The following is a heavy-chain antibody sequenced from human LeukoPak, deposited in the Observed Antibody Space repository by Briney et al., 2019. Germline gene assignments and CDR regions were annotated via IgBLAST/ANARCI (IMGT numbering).Heavy chain of an antibody. CDR2: IYNSGNSNYKS. CDR1: GDSISSSY. Sequence: SETLSLTCTVSGDSISSSYWSWIRQPPGKGLEWIGYIYNSGNSNYKSNHNSSLKSRVTMSVDTSKNQFSLKLSSVTAADTAVYYCARFRRSCHDSDGSFLDYWGQGTLVAISS. D-gene: IGHD5-24*01. J-gene: IGHJ4*02. CDR3: ARFRRSCHDSDGSFLDY. V-gene: IGHV4-4*09.